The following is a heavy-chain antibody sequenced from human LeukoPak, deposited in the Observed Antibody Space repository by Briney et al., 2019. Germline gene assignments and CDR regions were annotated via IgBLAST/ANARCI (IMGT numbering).Heavy chain of an antibody. CDR2: SYTAGGRI. D-gene: IGHD3-3*02. CDR1: GFTFSDYH. V-gene: IGHV3-11*01. Sequence: GGSLRLSCAASGFTFSDYHMTWIRQAPGKGLEYVSFSYTAGGRIDYADSVKGRFTISRDNAGGSLFLQMNSLRAEDTAVYYCARDLGNQGIRGMDVWGQGTTVTVSS. CDR3: ARDLGNQGIRGMDV. J-gene: IGHJ6*02.